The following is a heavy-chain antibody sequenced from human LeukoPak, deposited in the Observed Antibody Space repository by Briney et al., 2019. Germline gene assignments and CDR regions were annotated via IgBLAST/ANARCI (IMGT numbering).Heavy chain of an antibody. J-gene: IGHJ4*02. Sequence: ASVKVSCKASVYTFTGYYMHWVRQAPGQELEWMGWINPNSGGTNYAQKFQGWVTMTRGTSISTAYMELSRLRSDDTAVYYCAGSLPEYYYDSSGYQADRAFDYWGQGTLVTVSS. D-gene: IGHD3-22*01. CDR2: INPNSGGT. CDR3: AGSLPEYYYDSSGYQADRAFDY. V-gene: IGHV1-2*04. CDR1: VYTFTGYY.